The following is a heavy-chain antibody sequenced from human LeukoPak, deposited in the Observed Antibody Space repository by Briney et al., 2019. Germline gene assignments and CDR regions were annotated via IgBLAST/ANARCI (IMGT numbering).Heavy chain of an antibody. J-gene: IGHJ4*02. V-gene: IGHV3-21*01. D-gene: IGHD2-2*01. CDR3: ATGRGCSSMSCYPDY. CDR2: ISPSSSYI. Sequence: GGSLRLSWAASGFSFSGYSINWVRQAPGKGLEWVSSISPSSSYIYYADSVKGRFTISRDNAKNSLYLQMNSLRAEDTAVYYCATGRGCSSMSCYPDYWGQGTLVTVSS. CDR1: GFSFSGYS.